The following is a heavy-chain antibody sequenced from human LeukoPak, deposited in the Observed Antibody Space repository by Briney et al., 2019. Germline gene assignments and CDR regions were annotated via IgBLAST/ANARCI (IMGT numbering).Heavy chain of an antibody. J-gene: IGHJ6*03. CDR2: INPNSGGT. CDR3: ATTVTTYYYYYYMDV. CDR1: GYTFTAYY. V-gene: IGHV1-2*02. Sequence: VSVIFSCKASGYTFTAYYMHWVRQAPGQGLEWMGWINPNSGGTNYAQKFQGRVTMTRDTSISTAYMELSRLRSDDTAVYYCATTVTTYYYYYYMDVWGKGTTVNDSS. D-gene: IGHD4-17*01.